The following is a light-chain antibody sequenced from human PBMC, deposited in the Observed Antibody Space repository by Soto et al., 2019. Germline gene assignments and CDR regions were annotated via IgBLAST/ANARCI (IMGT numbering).Light chain of an antibody. Sequence: APRLLMYGAFGASSRATGIPDRFSASGSGTDFALTISRLEPEDFAVYYCQQYGGLPLTFGGGTRVEIK. CDR2: GAFGAS. J-gene: IGKJ4*01. CDR3: QQYGGLPLT. V-gene: IGKV3-20*01.